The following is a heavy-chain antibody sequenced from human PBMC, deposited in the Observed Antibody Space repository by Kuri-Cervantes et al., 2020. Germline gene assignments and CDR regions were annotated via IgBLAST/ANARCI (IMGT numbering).Heavy chain of an antibody. V-gene: IGHV4-59*01. J-gene: IGHJ6*03. Sequence: GSLRLSCTVSGGSISSYYWSWIRQPPGKGLEWIGYIYYSGSTNYNPSLKSRVTISVDTSKNQFSLKLSSATAADTAVYYCAREFFSNYDPATPDYYYYYMDVWGKGTTVTVSS. CDR1: GGSISSYY. D-gene: IGHD4-11*01. CDR3: AREFFSNYDPATPDYYYYYMDV. CDR2: IYYSGST.